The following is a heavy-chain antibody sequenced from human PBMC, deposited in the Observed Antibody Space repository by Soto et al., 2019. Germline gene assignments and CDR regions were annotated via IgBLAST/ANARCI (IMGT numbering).Heavy chain of an antibody. D-gene: IGHD1-26*01. CDR2: ISFDGSNK. Sequence: GGSLRLSCTASGFTFSSYATHWVRQAPGKGLEWVAVISFDGSNKYYADSVKGRFTVSRDNSKNTLYLQMNSLRAEDTAVYYCARDSAPWGVGATYLAYWGQGTLVTVSS. V-gene: IGHV3-30-3*01. J-gene: IGHJ4*02. CDR1: GFTFSSYA. CDR3: ARDSAPWGVGATYLAY.